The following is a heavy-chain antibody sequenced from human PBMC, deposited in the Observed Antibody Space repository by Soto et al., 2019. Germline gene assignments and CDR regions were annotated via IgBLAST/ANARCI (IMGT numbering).Heavy chain of an antibody. CDR3: ARGTLVATSYYFDY. V-gene: IGHV4-31*03. D-gene: IGHD5-12*01. CDR2: IYYSGST. Sequence: PSETLSLTCTVSGGSISSGGYYWSWIRQHPGKGLEWIGYIYYSGSTYYNPSLKSRVTISGDTSKNQFSLKLSSVTAADTAVYYCARGTLVATSYYFDYWGQGTLVTVSS. J-gene: IGHJ4*02. CDR1: GGSISSGGYY.